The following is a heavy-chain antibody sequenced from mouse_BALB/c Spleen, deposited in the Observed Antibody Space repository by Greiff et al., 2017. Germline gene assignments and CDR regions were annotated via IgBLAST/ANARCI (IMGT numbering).Heavy chain of an antibody. CDR1: GFAFSSYE. J-gene: IGHJ3*01. V-gene: IGHV5-12-1*01. CDR2: ISSGGGST. CDR3: ARRGDYGNYVAY. D-gene: IGHD2-1*01. Sequence: EVQRVESGGGLVKPGGSLKLSCAASGFAFSSYEMSWVRQTPEKRLEWVAYISSGGGSTYYPDTVKGRFTISRDNAKNTLYLQMSSLKSEDTAMYYCARRGDYGNYVAYWGQGTLVTVSA.